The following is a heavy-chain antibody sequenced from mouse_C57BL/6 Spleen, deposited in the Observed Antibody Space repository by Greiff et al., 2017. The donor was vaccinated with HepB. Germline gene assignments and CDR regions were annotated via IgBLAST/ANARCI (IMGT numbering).Heavy chain of an antibody. D-gene: IGHD4-1*01. Sequence: VQLQQSGPELVKPGASVKISCKASGYTFTDYYMNWVKQSHGKSLEWIGDINPNNGGTSYNQKFKGKATLTVDKSSSTAYMELRSLTSEDSAVYYCARRLTGGFDYWGQGTTLTVSS. CDR1: GYTFTDYY. V-gene: IGHV1-26*01. J-gene: IGHJ2*01. CDR3: ARRLTGGFDY. CDR2: INPNNGGT.